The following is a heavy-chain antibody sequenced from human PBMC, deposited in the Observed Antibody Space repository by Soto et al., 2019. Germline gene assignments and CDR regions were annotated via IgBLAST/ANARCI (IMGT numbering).Heavy chain of an antibody. V-gene: IGHV1-3*01. Sequence: QVQLVQSGAEVKKPGASVKVSCKASGYTLTSYAMHWVRQAPGQRLEWMGWINADNGNTKYSQKFQGRVTITRDTSASTAHMEVSSLTSEDTAVYYCARDWGNYYYGMDAWGQGTTVTVSS. D-gene: IGHD7-27*01. CDR1: GYTLTSYA. CDR3: ARDWGNYYYGMDA. J-gene: IGHJ6*02. CDR2: INADNGNT.